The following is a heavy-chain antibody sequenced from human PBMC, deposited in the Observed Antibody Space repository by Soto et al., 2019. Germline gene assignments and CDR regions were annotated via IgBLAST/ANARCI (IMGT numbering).Heavy chain of an antibody. CDR3: ARGPRAGYNQAVPYYYYGMDV. J-gene: IGHJ6*02. V-gene: IGHV3-30-3*01. CDR2: ISYDGSNK. D-gene: IGHD5-12*01. CDR1: GFTFSSYA. Sequence: GGSLRLSCAASGFTFSSYAMHWVRQAPGKGLEWVAVISYDGSNKYYADSVKGRLTISRDNSKNTLYLQMNSLRAEDTAVYYCARGPRAGYNQAVPYYYYGMDVWGQGTTAPVSS.